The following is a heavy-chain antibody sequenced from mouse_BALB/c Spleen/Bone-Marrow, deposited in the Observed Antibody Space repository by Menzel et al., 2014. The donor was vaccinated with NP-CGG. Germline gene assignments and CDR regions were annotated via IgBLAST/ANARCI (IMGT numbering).Heavy chain of an antibody. CDR3: ARLGYNGSSDY. CDR2: INPDSSTI. Sequence: AAEGVDFSRYWMSWVRQAPGKGLEWIGEINPDSSTINYTPSLKDKFIISRDNAKNTLYLQMSKVRSEDTALYYCARLGYNGSSDYWGQGTTLTVSS. D-gene: IGHD1-1*01. J-gene: IGHJ2*01. V-gene: IGHV4-1*02. CDR1: GVDFSRYW.